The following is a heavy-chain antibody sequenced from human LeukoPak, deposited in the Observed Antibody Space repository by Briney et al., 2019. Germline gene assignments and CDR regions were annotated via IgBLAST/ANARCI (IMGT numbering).Heavy chain of an antibody. Sequence: ASVKVSCKASGYTFTSYYMHWVRQAPGQGLEWMGIINPSGGSTNYAQRFQGRVTMTRDTSSSTVYMELSSLRSEDTAVYYCARDSEQQLPAFDIWGQGTMVTVSS. J-gene: IGHJ3*02. V-gene: IGHV1-46*01. CDR1: GYTFTSYY. CDR2: INPSGGST. CDR3: ARDSEQQLPAFDI. D-gene: IGHD6-13*01.